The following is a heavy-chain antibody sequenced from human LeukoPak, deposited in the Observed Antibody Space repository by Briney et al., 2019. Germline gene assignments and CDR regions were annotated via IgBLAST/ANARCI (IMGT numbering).Heavy chain of an antibody. CDR3: AKDDYDFWSGYFDY. J-gene: IGHJ4*02. CDR2: ISGSGGST. D-gene: IGHD3-3*01. V-gene: IGHV3-23*01. Sequence: GGSLRLSCAASGFTFSSYAMSWVRQAPGKGLEWVSAISGSGGSTYYADSVKGRFTMSRDNSKNTLYLQMNSLRAEDTAVYYCAKDDYDFWSGYFDYWGQGTLVTVSS. CDR1: GFTFSSYA.